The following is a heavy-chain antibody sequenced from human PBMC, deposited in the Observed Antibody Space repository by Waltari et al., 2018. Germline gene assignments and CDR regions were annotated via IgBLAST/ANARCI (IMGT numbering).Heavy chain of an antibody. CDR2: ISGSGGST. V-gene: IGHV3-23*04. D-gene: IGHD1-26*01. J-gene: IGHJ4*02. Sequence: EVQLVESGGGLVQPGGSLRLSCAASGFTFSSYAMSWVRQAPGTGLEWVSAISGSGGSTYYADSVNGRFTISRDKSKNTRYLQMNSLRAEDTAVYYCAKSEWELRAHFDYWGQGTLVTVSS. CDR1: GFTFSSYA. CDR3: AKSEWELRAHFDY.